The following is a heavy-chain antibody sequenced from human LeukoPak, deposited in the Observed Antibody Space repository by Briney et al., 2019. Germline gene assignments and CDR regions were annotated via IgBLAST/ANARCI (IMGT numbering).Heavy chain of an antibody. D-gene: IGHD6-19*01. CDR2: ISSSGGTI. CDR3: ARERRGQWLG. CDR1: GFTFSDYD. V-gene: IGHV3-11*04. J-gene: IGHJ4*02. Sequence: GGSLRLSCAASGFTFSDYDMSWIRQAPGKGLEWFSYISSSGGTIYYADSVKGRFTISRDNAKNSLYLQMNNLRAEDTALYYCARERRGQWLGWGQGTLVTVSS.